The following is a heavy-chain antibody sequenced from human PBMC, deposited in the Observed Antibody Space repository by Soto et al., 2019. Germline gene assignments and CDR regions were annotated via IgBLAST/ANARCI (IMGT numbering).Heavy chain of an antibody. CDR3: ARAISPYYDFWSGYSGGGMAV. V-gene: IGHV1-8*01. CDR1: GYTFTSYD. Sequence: GASVKVSCKASGYTFTSYDINWVRQATGQGLEWMGWMNPNSGNTGYAQKFQGRVTMTRHTSISTAYIELSSLRSEDTAVYYCARAISPYYDFWSGYSGGGMAVWGQGTTVTLS. D-gene: IGHD3-3*01. CDR2: MNPNSGNT. J-gene: IGHJ6*02.